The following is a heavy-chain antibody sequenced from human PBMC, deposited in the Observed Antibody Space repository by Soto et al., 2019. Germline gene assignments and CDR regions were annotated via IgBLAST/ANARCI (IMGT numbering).Heavy chain of an antibody. CDR2: IGTAGDP. V-gene: IGHV3-13*05. CDR3: ARALSTGPYYYYYGMDV. Sequence: PGGSLRLSCAASGFTFSSYDMRWVRQATGKGLEWVSAIGTAGDPYYPGSVKGRFTISRENAKNSLYLQMNSLRAGDTAVYYCARALSTGPYYYYYGMDVWGQGTTVTVSS. J-gene: IGHJ6*02. CDR1: GFTFSSYD. D-gene: IGHD1-1*01.